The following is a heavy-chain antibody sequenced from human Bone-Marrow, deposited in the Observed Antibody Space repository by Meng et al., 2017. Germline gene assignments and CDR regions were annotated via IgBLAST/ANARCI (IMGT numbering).Heavy chain of an antibody. Sequence: SVKVSCKATGCIFSSLPISWVRQAPGQGLEWMGGIIHIFGAPKYAQKFQGRVTVTADESTSTAYIVLSSLRSEDTAVYYCANGAYDNSGFFLGAFDIWGQGTMVTVSS. J-gene: IGHJ3*02. CDR3: ANGAYDNSGFFLGAFDI. V-gene: IGHV1-69*13. CDR2: IIHIFGAP. CDR1: GCIFSSLP. D-gene: IGHD3-22*01.